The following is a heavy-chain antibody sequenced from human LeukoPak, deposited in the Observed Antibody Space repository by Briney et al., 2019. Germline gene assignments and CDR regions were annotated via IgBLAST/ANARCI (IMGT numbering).Heavy chain of an antibody. Sequence: ASVKVSCKPSGYTFTGYYMHWVRQAPGQGLEWMGWINPNSGGTNYAQKFQGRVTMTRDTSISTAYMELSRLGSDDTAVYYCASGSGYCSGGSCRWFYYFDYWGQGTLVTVSS. CDR3: ASGSGYCSGGSCRWFYYFDY. V-gene: IGHV1-2*02. J-gene: IGHJ4*02. CDR2: INPNSGGT. CDR1: GYTFTGYY. D-gene: IGHD2-15*01.